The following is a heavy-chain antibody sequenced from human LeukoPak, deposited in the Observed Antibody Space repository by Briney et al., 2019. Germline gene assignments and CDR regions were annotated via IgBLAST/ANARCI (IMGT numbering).Heavy chain of an antibody. D-gene: IGHD2-2*01. J-gene: IGHJ3*02. CDR1: EYSFATYW. Sequence: GESLKISCKGSEYSFATYWIGWVRQMPGQGLEWMGIIFPGDSDTRYSPSFQGQVTISADKSISTAYLQWSSLKASDTAMYYCARPIILSAVVVSGQDNVFDIWGQGTMVTVSS. CDR2: IFPGDSDT. CDR3: ARPIILSAVVVSGQDNVFDI. V-gene: IGHV5-51*01.